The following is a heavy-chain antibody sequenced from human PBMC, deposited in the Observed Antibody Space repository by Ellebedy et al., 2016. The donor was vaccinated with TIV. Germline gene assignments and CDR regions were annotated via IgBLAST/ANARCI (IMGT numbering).Heavy chain of an antibody. V-gene: IGHV1-18*01. D-gene: IGHD3-22*01. Sequence: AASVKVSCKASGYTFTSYGISWVRQAPGQGLEGMGWISAYNGNTNYAQKLQGRVTMTTDTSTSTAYMELRSLRSDDTAVYYCAREPQYYYDSKNRRLFDYWGQGTLVTVSS. CDR2: ISAYNGNT. CDR3: AREPQYYYDSKNRRLFDY. J-gene: IGHJ4*02. CDR1: GYTFTSYG.